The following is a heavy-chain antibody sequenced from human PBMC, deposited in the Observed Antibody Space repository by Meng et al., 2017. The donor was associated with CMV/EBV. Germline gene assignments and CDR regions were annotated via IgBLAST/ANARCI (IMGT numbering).Heavy chain of an antibody. CDR1: GYTFTSYG. D-gene: IGHD5-18*01. CDR2: IIPIFGTA. CDR3: ARGDQGNTAKLPWETHFYCNVDV. V-gene: IGHV1-69*05. Sequence: SVKVSCKASGYTFTSYGISWVRQAPGQGLEWMGGIIPIFGTANYAQKFQGRVTITTDESTSTVYMELSSLTSEDTAVYYCARGDQGNTAKLPWETHFYCNVDVWGQGTTVTVSS. J-gene: IGHJ6*02.